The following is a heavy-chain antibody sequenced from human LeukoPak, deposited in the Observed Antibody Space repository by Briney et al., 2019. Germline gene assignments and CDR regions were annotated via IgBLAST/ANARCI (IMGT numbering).Heavy chain of an antibody. J-gene: IGHJ5*02. CDR1: GGSISSSNW. Sequence: SGTLSLTCAVSGGSISSSNWWSWVRQPPGKGLEWIGEIYHSGSTNYNPSLKSRVTISVDKSKNQFSLKLSSVTAADTAVYYCARERPTIFGVVSEPLNWFDPWGQGTLVTVSS. D-gene: IGHD3-3*01. CDR2: IYHSGST. CDR3: ARERPTIFGVVSEPLNWFDP. V-gene: IGHV4-4*02.